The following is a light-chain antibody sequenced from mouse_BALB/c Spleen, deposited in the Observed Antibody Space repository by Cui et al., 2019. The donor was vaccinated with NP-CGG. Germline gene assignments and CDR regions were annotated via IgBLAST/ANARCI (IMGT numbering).Light chain of an antibody. J-gene: IGLJ1*01. CDR3: ALWYSNHWV. V-gene: IGLV1*01. CDR2: GTN. CDR1: TGAVTTTNY. Sequence: VVTQESALTTSPGETVTLTCRSSTGAVTTTNYANWVQEKPDHLFTGLIGGTNNRAQGVPARFSGSLIGDKAARTITGAQTEDEAIYFCALWYSNHWVFGGGTKLTVL.